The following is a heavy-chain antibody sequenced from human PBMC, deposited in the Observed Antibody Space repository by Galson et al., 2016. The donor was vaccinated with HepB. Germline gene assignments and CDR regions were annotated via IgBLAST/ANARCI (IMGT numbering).Heavy chain of an antibody. J-gene: IGHJ6*04. Sequence: SETLSLTCTMSGGSISGSYWNWIRQSPGNVLEWIGYISADGTSNYNPSLRSRVTLSINTSRNQFSLILSPVTAADAAVYFCARYDFRSGYYRGMDVWGKGTTVIVSS. CDR1: GGSISGSY. CDR3: ARYDFRSGYYRGMDV. D-gene: IGHD3/OR15-3a*01. V-gene: IGHV4-59*01. CDR2: ISADGTS.